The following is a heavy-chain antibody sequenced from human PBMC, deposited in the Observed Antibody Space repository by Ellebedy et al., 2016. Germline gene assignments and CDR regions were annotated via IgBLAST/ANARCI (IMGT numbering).Heavy chain of an antibody. CDR2: IYYSGST. Sequence: SETLSLXXTVSGGSISSYYWSWIRQPPGKGLEWIGYIYYSGSTNYNPSLKSRVTISVDTSKNQFSLKLSSVTAADTAVYYCARFSGTIDYWGQGTLVTVSS. CDR1: GGSISSYY. J-gene: IGHJ4*02. V-gene: IGHV4-59*01. CDR3: ARFSGTIDY. D-gene: IGHD1-26*01.